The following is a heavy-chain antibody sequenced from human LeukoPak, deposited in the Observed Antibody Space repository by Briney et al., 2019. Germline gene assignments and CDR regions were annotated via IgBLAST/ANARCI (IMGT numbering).Heavy chain of an antibody. D-gene: IGHD6-19*01. CDR2: TYYSGST. CDR1: GGSISSYY. V-gene: IGHV4-59*01. Sequence: PSETLSLTCTVSGGSISSYYWSWIRQPPGKGLEWIGYTYYSGSTNYNPSLKSRVTISVDTSKNQFSLKLSSVTAADTAVYYCARVLRRQWLDSYYYYYYMDVWGKGTTVTISS. CDR3: ARVLRRQWLDSYYYYYYMDV. J-gene: IGHJ6*03.